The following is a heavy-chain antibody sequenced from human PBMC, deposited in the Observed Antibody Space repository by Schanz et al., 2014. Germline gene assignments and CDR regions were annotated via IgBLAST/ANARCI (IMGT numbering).Heavy chain of an antibody. CDR1: GFTFTSYS. J-gene: IGHJ4*02. V-gene: IGHV3-30*02. CDR2: IRYDGSSK. CDR3: AKEDRNHNRDYVY. Sequence: QVQLVQSGGGVVQPGGSLRLSCAASGFTFTSYSMHWVRQAPGRGLEWVAFIRYDGSSKYYADSVRGRFTISRDDSKNTQYLQMNSLRPEDTAVYYCAKEDRNHNRDYVYWGQGTLVTVSS. D-gene: IGHD3-16*02.